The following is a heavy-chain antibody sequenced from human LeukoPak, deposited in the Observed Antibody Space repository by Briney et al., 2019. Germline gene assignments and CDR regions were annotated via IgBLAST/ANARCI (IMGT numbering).Heavy chain of an antibody. Sequence: SETLSLTCTVSGGSISSSSYYWGWFRQPPGKELEWIGSIFYSGSTYYNPSLKSRVTMSVDTSKNQFSLKVSSVTAADTAVYYCARQGCSSTSCVYYYYYYMDVWGKGTTVTVSS. CDR3: ARQGCSSTSCVYYYYYYMDV. J-gene: IGHJ6*03. CDR1: GGSISSSSYY. CDR2: IFYSGST. V-gene: IGHV4-39*01. D-gene: IGHD2-2*01.